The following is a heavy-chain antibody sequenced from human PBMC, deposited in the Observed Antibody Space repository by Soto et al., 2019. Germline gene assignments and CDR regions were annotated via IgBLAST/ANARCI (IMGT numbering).Heavy chain of an antibody. V-gene: IGHV3-48*02. J-gene: IGHJ1*01. Sequence: EVQVVESGGGLVQPGGSLRLSCAASGFTFSSNSMNWVRQAPGKGLEWISYISSSSSTIYADSVKGRFTISRDNAKNSLYLQMNSLRDEDTAEYYWARVIWSGHLTSDLWGQGTLVTVSS. CDR3: ARVIWSGHLTSDL. D-gene: IGHD3-3*01. CDR2: ISSSSSTI. CDR1: GFTFSSNS.